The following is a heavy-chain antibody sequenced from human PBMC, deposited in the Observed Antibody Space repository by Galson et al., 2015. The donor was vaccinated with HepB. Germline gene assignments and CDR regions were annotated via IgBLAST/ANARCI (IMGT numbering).Heavy chain of an antibody. J-gene: IGHJ4*02. Sequence: QSGAEVKKPGESLKISCKGSGYSFTTFWITWVRQRPGKGLVWKGRIDPSDSYTDYSPSFQGHVSISVAKSITTDYLQWSSLKASDTAMYYCVSRQYYFASGTYYNVSDYWGQGTLVTVSS. CDR1: GYSFTTFW. CDR3: VSRQYYFASGTYYNVSDY. D-gene: IGHD3-10*01. CDR2: IDPSDSYT. V-gene: IGHV5-10-1*01.